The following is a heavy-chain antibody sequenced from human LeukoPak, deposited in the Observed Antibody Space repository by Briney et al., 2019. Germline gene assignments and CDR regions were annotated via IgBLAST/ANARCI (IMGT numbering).Heavy chain of an antibody. Sequence: SETLSLTCTVSGGSISSGGYYWSWIRQHPGKGLEWIGYIYYSGSTYYNPSLKSRVTISVDTSKNQFSLKLSSVTAADTAVYYCAREGITIFGVAIYYYYGMDVWGQGTTVTVSS. V-gene: IGHV4-31*03. CDR1: GGSISSGGYY. J-gene: IGHJ6*02. CDR2: IYYSGST. D-gene: IGHD3-3*01. CDR3: AREGITIFGVAIYYYYGMDV.